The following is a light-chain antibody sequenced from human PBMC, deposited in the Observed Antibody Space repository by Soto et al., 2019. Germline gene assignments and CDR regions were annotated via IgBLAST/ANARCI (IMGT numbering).Light chain of an antibody. Sequence: QSALTQPASVSGSPGQSITISCTGTSSDVGSYNLVSWYQQHPGKAPKLMICEVSKRPSGVSNRFSGSKSGNTASLTISGLQAEDEADYYCCSYAGSSTVFGTGTKV. CDR2: EVS. V-gene: IGLV2-23*02. CDR1: SSDVGSYNL. CDR3: CSYAGSSTV. J-gene: IGLJ1*01.